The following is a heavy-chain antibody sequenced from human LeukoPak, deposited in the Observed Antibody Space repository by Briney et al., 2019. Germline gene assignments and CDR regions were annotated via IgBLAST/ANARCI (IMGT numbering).Heavy chain of an antibody. D-gene: IGHD5-12*01. V-gene: IGHV3-30-3*01. CDR2: ISYDGSNK. CDR3: AKAIVAAVGDFDY. CDR1: GFTFSSYA. Sequence: GGSLRLSCAASGFTFSSYAMHWVRQAPGKGLEWVAVISYDGSNKYYADSVKGRFTISRDNSKNTLYLQMNSLRAEDTAVYYCAKAIVAAVGDFDYWGQGTLVTVSS. J-gene: IGHJ4*02.